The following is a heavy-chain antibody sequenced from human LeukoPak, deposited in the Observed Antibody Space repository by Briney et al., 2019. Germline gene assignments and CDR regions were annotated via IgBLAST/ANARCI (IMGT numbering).Heavy chain of an antibody. J-gene: IGHJ4*02. V-gene: IGHV3-11*04. CDR2: ISSSGSTI. CDR1: GFTFSDYY. D-gene: IGHD2-2*02. Sequence: GGSLRLSCAASGFTFSDYYMSWIRQAPGKGLEWVSYISSSGSTIYYADSVKGRFTISRDNAKNSLYLQMNSLRDEDTAVYYCARALDIVVVPAAIGDDYWGQGTLVTVSS. CDR3: ARALDIVVVPAAIGDDY.